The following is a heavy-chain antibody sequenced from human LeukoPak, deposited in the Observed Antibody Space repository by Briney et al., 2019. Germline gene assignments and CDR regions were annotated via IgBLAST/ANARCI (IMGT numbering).Heavy chain of an antibody. D-gene: IGHD1-26*01. Sequence: GGSLRLSCAASGFTFSSYAMSWVRQAPGKGLEWVSAISGSGGSTYYADSVKGRFTISRDNSKNALYLQINSLRTEDTAIYYCARDRGRGSYLQDAFDVWGQGTMVTVSS. CDR2: ISGSGGST. CDR3: ARDRGRGSYLQDAFDV. CDR1: GFTFSSYA. J-gene: IGHJ3*01. V-gene: IGHV3-23*01.